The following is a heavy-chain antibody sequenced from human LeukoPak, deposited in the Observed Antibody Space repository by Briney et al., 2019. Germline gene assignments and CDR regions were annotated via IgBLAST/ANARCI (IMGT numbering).Heavy chain of an antibody. V-gene: IGHV4-59*01. CDR1: GGSLSSYY. CDR2: LDYSGST. Sequence: SETLSLTCTVSGGSLSSYYWTWIRQLPGKGLEWIGYLDYSGSTKYNPSLTSRVPISVDTSKSQSSLKLSSVTAADRAVYYGARVLTLGCQYLLDYGGQGTLVTVPS. J-gene: IGHJ4*02. CDR3: ARVLTLGCQYLLDY. D-gene: IGHD2-2*01.